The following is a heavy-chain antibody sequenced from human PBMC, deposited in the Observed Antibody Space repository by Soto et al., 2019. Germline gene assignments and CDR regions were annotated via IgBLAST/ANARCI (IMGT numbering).Heavy chain of an antibody. J-gene: IGHJ4*02. CDR1: GVSMSSHY. Sequence: PSETLSLTCPVSGVSMSSHYWTLLRQPPGKGLEWIGYISYSGSTYYNPSLKSRVTISADTSRNQFSLKLSSVIAADTAVYYCARADPDASLGYWAQGTLVTVSS. D-gene: IGHD3-16*01. CDR3: ARADPDASLGY. CDR2: ISYSGST. V-gene: IGHV4-59*11.